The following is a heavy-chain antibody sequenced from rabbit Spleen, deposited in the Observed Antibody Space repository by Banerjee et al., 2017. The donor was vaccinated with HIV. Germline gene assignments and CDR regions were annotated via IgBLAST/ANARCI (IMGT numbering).Heavy chain of an antibody. J-gene: IGHJ4*01. CDR2: IEPVFGIT. CDR1: GFDFSTYY. Sequence: QLKESGGDLVQPGGSLKLSCKASGFDFSTYYMNWVRQAPGKGLEWIGYIEPVFGITYYASWVNGRFTISSHNAQNTLYLQLNSLTAADTATYFCARGYANSSSGLPTYYFNLWGPGTLVTVS. CDR3: ARGYANSSSGLPTYYFNL. V-gene: IGHV1S7*01. D-gene: IGHD1-1*01.